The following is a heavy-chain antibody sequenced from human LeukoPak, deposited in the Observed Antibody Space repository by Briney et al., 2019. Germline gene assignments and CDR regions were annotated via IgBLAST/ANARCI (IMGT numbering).Heavy chain of an antibody. CDR2: ISSSSSYI. CDR3: ARSDILAVGTVLGPLDY. CDR1: GFTFSSYS. J-gene: IGHJ4*02. Sequence: GGSLRLSCPASGFTFSSYSMNWVRQAPGKGLEWVSSISSSSSYIYYADSVKGRFTISRDNSKNTLYLQMNSLRAEDTAVYYCARSDILAVGTVLGPLDYWGQGTLVTVSS. D-gene: IGHD1-14*01. V-gene: IGHV3-21*01.